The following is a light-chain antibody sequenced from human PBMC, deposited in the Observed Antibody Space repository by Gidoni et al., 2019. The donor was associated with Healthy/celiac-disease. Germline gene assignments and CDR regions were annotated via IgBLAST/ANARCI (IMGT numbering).Light chain of an antibody. V-gene: IGKV3-15*01. CDR2: GAS. Sequence: ERVMTQSPATLSVSTGERATLSCRASQRGSSNLAWYQQKPGQAPRLLIYGASTRATGIPARFSGSGSGTEFTLTISSLQSEDFAVYYCQQYNNWPRTFGQGTKVEIK. CDR3: QQYNNWPRT. J-gene: IGKJ1*01. CDR1: QRGSSN.